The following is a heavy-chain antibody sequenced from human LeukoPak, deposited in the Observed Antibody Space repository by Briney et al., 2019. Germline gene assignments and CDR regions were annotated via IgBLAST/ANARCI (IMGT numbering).Heavy chain of an antibody. CDR2: ISNSGSAI. CDR1: GFIFSDYY. Sequence: PGGSLRLSCAASGFIFSDYYMSWMRQAPGKGLEWVSYISNSGSAIYYADSVKGRFTISRDNAKNSLYLQMNSLRAEDTAVYYCAREEGFGGSGDLYYYYYYMEVWGKGTTVTVSS. J-gene: IGHJ6*03. D-gene: IGHD2-21*02. CDR3: AREEGFGGSGDLYYYYYYMEV. V-gene: IGHV3-11*04.